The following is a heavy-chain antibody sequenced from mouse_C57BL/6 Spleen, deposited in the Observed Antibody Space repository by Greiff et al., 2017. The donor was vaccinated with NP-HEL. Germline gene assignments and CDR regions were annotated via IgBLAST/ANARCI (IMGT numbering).Heavy chain of an antibody. CDR2: IRSKSNTYAT. J-gene: IGHJ4*01. D-gene: IGHD1-1*02. CDR3: VRQEGSDAMDY. V-gene: IGHV10-1*01. Sequence: EVHLVESGGGLVQPKGSLKLSCAASGFTFNTYAMNWVRQAPGKGLEWVARIRSKSNTYATYYADSVKDRFSISSADSESMLYLQTNNWKTEDAAKYYCVRQEGSDAMDYWGKGTSVNVSA. CDR1: GFTFNTYA.